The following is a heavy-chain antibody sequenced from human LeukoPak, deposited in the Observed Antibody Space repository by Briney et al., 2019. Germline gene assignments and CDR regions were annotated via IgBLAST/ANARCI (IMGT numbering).Heavy chain of an antibody. CDR2: IYYSGRT. Sequence: SETLSLTCTVSGGSISSYYWSWIRQPPGKGLEWIGYIYYSGRTNYNPSLKSRVTISVDTSKNQFSLKLSSVTAADTAVYYCARDGGTTPFDYWGQGTLVTVSS. D-gene: IGHD4-17*01. J-gene: IGHJ4*02. CDR3: ARDGGTTPFDY. V-gene: IGHV4-59*12. CDR1: GGSISSYY.